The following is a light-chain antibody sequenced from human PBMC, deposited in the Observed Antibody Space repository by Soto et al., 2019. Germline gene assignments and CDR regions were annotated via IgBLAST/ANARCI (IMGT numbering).Light chain of an antibody. Sequence: DIQMTQSPSSLSASVGDRVTITCRASQSISSYLNWYQQKPGKAPKLLIYAASSLQRGVPSRFSGSGSGTDFTLIISSLQPEDFAAYYCQQSYSTLTYTFGQGTKLEIK. CDR2: AAS. V-gene: IGKV1-39*01. J-gene: IGKJ2*01. CDR3: QQSYSTLTYT. CDR1: QSISSY.